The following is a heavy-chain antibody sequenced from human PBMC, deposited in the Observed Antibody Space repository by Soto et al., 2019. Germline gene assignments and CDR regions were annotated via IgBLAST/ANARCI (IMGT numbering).Heavy chain of an antibody. V-gene: IGHV4-34*01. CDR3: ARRSSDMKTDPQGHDY. CDR1: GGSFSGYY. J-gene: IGHJ4*02. D-gene: IGHD1-1*01. CDR2: INHSGST. Sequence: QVQLQQWGAGLLKPSETLSLTCAVYGGSFSGYYWSWIRQPPGKGLEWIGEINHSGSTNYNPSLKSRVTIPVATSKNQFSLKLSSVTAADTAVYYCARRSSDMKTDPQGHDYWGQGTLGNVSS.